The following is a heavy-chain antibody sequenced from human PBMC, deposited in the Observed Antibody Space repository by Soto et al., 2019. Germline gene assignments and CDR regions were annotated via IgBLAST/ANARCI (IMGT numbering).Heavy chain of an antibody. CDR1: GYIFLNYG. CDR2: ISPYSGNT. J-gene: IGHJ6*02. D-gene: IGHD2-21*01. V-gene: IGHV1-18*01. Sequence: QVQLVQSGDEVRKPGSSVKVSCKASGYIFLNYGIAWVRQAPGQGLEWMGWISPYSGNTHYASRVQGRLTMTSDTXXSTAYIELGSLTSEDTAVYYYAMVINSVTPTQQDVWGHGTTVTVSS. CDR3: AMVINSVTPTQQDV.